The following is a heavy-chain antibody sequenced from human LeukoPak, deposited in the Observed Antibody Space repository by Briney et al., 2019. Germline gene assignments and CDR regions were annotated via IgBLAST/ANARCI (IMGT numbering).Heavy chain of an antibody. CDR2: MKPNSGNT. CDR1: GYTFTSYD. Sequence: ASVKVSCKASGYTFTSYDINWVRQATGQGLEWMGWMKPNSGNTGYAQKFQGRVTMTRNTSISTAYMELSSLRSEDTAVYYCATAQLLAPRDAFDIWGQGTMVTVSS. J-gene: IGHJ3*02. D-gene: IGHD1-26*01. V-gene: IGHV1-8*01. CDR3: ATAQLLAPRDAFDI.